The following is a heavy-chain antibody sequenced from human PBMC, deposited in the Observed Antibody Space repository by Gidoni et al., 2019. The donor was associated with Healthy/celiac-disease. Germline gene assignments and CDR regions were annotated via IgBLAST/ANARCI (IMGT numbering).Heavy chain of an antibody. CDR2: IRYDGSNK. D-gene: IGHD2-2*01. V-gene: IGHV3-30*02. Sequence: QVQLVESGGGVVQPGGSLRLSCAASGFTFSSYGMHWVRQAPGKGLEGVAFIRYDGSNKYYADSVKGRFTISRDNSKNTLYLQMNSLRAEDTAVYCCAKDYCSSTSCYYYYYYYMDVWGKGTTVTVSS. J-gene: IGHJ6*03. CDR3: AKDYCSSTSCYYYYYYYMDV. CDR1: GFTFSSYG.